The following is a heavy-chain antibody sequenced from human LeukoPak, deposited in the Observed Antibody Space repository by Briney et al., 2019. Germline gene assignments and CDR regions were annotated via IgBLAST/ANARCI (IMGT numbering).Heavy chain of an antibody. CDR1: GFTFSNNG. CDR3: AKTQGFFDH. CDR2: ISDGGDTT. V-gene: IGHV3-23*01. J-gene: IGHJ4*02. Sequence: GGSLRLSCAASGFTFSNNGMTWVRQAPGKGMEWVTGISDGGDTTYDAGSVKGRFTVSRDNSKNILYLQMNSLGAEDTAIYYCAKTQGFFDHWGQGSLVTVSS.